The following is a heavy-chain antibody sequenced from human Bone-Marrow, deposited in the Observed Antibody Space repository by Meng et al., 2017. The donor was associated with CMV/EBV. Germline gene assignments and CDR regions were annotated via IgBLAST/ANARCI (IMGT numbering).Heavy chain of an antibody. CDR3: AREGKDGYNWGYFDY. D-gene: IGHD5-24*01. J-gene: IGHJ4*02. Sequence: GESLKISCAASGFTVSSNYMSWVRQAPGKGLEWVSVIYSGGSTYYADSVKGRFTISRDNSKNTLYLQVNSLRVEGKAVYYCAREGKDGYNWGYFDYWGQGTLVTVSS. CDR2: IYSGGST. V-gene: IGHV3-66*01. CDR1: GFTVSSNY.